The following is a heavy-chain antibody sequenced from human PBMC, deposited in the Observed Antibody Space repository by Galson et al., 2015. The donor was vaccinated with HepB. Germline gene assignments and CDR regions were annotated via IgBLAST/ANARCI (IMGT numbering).Heavy chain of an antibody. CDR3: ADQSGILRRASDY. CDR1: GFTFSSYA. Sequence: SLRLSCAASGFTFSSYAMSWVRQAPGKGLEWVSAISGSGGSTYYADSVKGRFTISRDNSKNTLYLQMNSLRAEDTAVYYCADQSGILRRASDYWGQGTLVTVSS. V-gene: IGHV3-23*01. D-gene: IGHD1-26*01. CDR2: ISGSGGST. J-gene: IGHJ4*02.